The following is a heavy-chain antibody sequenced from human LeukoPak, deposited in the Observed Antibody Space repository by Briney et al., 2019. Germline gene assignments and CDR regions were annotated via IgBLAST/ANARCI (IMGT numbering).Heavy chain of an antibody. V-gene: IGHV1-2*02. D-gene: IGHD3-3*01. J-gene: IGHJ5*02. CDR1: GYTFTGYY. CDR2: INPNSGGT. CDR3: AREGDTYYDFWSGYYSRNYNWFDP. Sequence: ASVKVSCKASGYTFTGYYMHWVRQAPGQGLEWMGWINPNSGGTNYAQKFQGRVTMTRDTSISTAYMELSRLRSDDTAVYYCAREGDTYYDFWSGYYSRNYNWFDPWGQGTLVTVSS.